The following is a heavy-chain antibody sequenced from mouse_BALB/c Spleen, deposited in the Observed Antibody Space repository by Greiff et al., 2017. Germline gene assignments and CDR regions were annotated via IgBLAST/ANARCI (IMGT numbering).Heavy chain of an antibody. CDR1: GFTFSDYY. Sequence: EVQLQQSGGGLVKPGGSLKLSCAASGFTFSDYYMYWVRQTPEKRLEWVATISDGGSYTYYPDSVKGRFTISRDNAKNNLYLQMSSLKSEDTAMYYCARDHLRGIYYGYDEGYFDVWGAGTTVTVSS. CDR3: ARDHLRGIYYGYDEGYFDV. V-gene: IGHV5-4*02. D-gene: IGHD2-2*01. CDR2: ISDGGSYT. J-gene: IGHJ1*01.